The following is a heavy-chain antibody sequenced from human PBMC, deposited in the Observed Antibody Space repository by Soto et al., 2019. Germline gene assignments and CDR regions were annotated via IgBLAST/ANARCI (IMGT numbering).Heavy chain of an antibody. CDR1: GYTFTSYG. V-gene: IGHV1-18*04. CDR3: ARYRSAAGTHWFDP. J-gene: IGHJ5*02. CDR2: ISAYNGNT. D-gene: IGHD6-13*01. Sequence: AGVKVSCQASGYTFTSYGISWVRQAPGQGLEWMGWISAYNGNTNYAHKLQGRVTMTTDTSTSTAYMALRSLRADDTAVYYCARYRSAAGTHWFDPWGQGTLVTVSS.